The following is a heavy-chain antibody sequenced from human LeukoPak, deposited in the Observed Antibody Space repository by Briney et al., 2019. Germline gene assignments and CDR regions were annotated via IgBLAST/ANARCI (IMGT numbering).Heavy chain of an antibody. CDR2: ISYDGSNK. Sequence: GGSLRLSCAASGFTFSSYAMHWVRQAPGKGLEWVAVISYDGSNKYYADCVKGRFTISRDNSKNTLYLQMNSLRAEDTAVYYCARALYGDYENYFDYWGQGTLVTVSS. V-gene: IGHV3-30*04. J-gene: IGHJ4*02. D-gene: IGHD4-17*01. CDR1: GFTFSSYA. CDR3: ARALYGDYENYFDY.